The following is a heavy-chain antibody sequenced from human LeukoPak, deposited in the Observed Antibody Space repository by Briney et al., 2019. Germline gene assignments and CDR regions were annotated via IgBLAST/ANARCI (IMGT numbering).Heavy chain of an antibody. CDR3: ARHGGSTSCSSCLNWFDP. V-gene: IGHV4-39*01. J-gene: IGHJ5*02. CDR2: IYYSGST. Sequence: SETLSLTCTVSGGSISSSSYYWGWIRQPPGTGLEWIGSIYYSGSTYYNPSLKSRVTISVDTSKNHFSLRLSSVTAADTAMYYCARHGGSTSCSSCLNWFDPWGQGTLVTVSS. CDR1: GGSISSSSYY. D-gene: IGHD2-2*01.